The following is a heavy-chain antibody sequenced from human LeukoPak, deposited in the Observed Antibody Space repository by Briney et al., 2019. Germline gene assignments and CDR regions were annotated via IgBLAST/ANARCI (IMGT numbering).Heavy chain of an antibody. V-gene: IGHV3-23*01. J-gene: IGHJ5*02. D-gene: IGHD6-13*01. CDR2: INNSGAGR. Sequence: GGSPRLSCAASGFTFSSYAVTWVRQAPGKGLEWVSVINNSGAGRYYADSVKGRFTISRDNSNNTLYLQMNSLRAEDTAVYYCAKVAAAGNWFDPWGQGTLVIVSS. CDR1: GFTFSSYA. CDR3: AKVAAAGNWFDP.